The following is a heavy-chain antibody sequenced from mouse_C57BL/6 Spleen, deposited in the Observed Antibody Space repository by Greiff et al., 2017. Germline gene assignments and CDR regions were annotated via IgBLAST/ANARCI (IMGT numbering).Heavy chain of an antibody. V-gene: IGHV5-17*01. J-gene: IGHJ2*01. CDR2: ISSGSSTI. CDR3: AGIGSQGD. Sequence: VQLQQSGGGLVKPGGSLKLSCAASGFTFSDYGMHWVRQAPEKGLEWVAYISSGSSTIYYAATVKGRFTISRDNAKNTLFLQITSLRSEDTAMYYFAGIGSQGDWGQGTTLTVSS. CDR1: GFTFSDYG. D-gene: IGHD6-1*01.